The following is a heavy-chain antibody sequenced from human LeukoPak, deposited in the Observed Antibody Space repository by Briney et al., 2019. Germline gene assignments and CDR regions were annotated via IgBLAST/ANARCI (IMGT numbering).Heavy chain of an antibody. CDR1: GGSFSAYY. D-gene: IGHD2-2*02. Sequence: PETLSLTCAVYGGSFSAYYWSWIRQPPGKGLEWIGEINHSGSTNYNPSLKSRVTISVDTSKNQFSLKLSSVTAADTAVYYCARGRCSSTSCYRSTVKTYNWFDPWGQGTLVTVSS. CDR3: ARGRCSSTSCYRSTVKTYNWFDP. CDR2: INHSGST. V-gene: IGHV4-34*01. J-gene: IGHJ5*02.